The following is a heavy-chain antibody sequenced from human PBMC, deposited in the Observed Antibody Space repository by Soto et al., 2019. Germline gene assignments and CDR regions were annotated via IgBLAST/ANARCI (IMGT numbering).Heavy chain of an antibody. CDR2: IYPCDSDT. Sequence: GESLKISGKGSGYSFTSYCIGWVRQMPWKGLEWMGIIYPCDSDTRYSPSFQGQVTISADKSISTAHLQWSSLKASDTAMYYCARGFWSAEIGGWFDPWGQGPMITVYS. D-gene: IGHD3-3*01. CDR1: GYSFTSYC. CDR3: ARGFWSAEIGGWFDP. V-gene: IGHV5-51*01. J-gene: IGHJ5*02.